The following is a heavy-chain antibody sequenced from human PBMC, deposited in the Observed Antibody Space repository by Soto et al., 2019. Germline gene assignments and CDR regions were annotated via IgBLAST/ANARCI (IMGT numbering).Heavy chain of an antibody. CDR3: ASPANPWEPYALHL. J-gene: IGHJ4*03. D-gene: IGHD1-26*01. CDR1: GSHXNTYD. V-gene: IGHV1-2*04. CDR2: VNPHSRAT. Sequence: SXKMSCEASGSHXNTYDVDLLRQAPGQGLEWIGWVNPHSRATVIAQRFLGSVTFTTYTSINTAYIELTTITYHDTAPYYRASPANPWEPYALHLWGHGNLVTASS.